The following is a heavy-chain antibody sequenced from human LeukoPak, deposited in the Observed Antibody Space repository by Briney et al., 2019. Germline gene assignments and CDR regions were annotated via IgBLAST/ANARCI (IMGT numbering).Heavy chain of an antibody. CDR3: ARRGYSSGCKWFDP. D-gene: IGHD5-18*01. Sequence: SETLSLTRTVSGGSINSNSYYWGWIRQPPGKGLEWIGSVYYSGSTYYNPSLESRVTVSVDTSKNQFSLKLTSVTAADTAVYYCARRGYSSGCKWFDPWGQGTRVTVSS. V-gene: IGHV4-39*01. CDR1: GGSINSNSYY. J-gene: IGHJ5*02. CDR2: VYYSGST.